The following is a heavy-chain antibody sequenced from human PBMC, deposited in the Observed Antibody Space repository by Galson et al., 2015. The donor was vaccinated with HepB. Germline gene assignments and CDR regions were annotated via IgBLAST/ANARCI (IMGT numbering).Heavy chain of an antibody. CDR3: ARDRALGYCSGAANV. CDR2: ISYDGSNK. D-gene: IGHD2-15*01. Sequence: SLRLSCAASGFTFSSYAMHWVRQAPGKGLEWVAVISYDGSNKYYADSVKGRFTISRDNSKNTLYLQMNSLRAEDTAVYYCARDRALGYCSGAANVWGQGTLVTVSS. J-gene: IGHJ4*02. CDR1: GFTFSSYA. V-gene: IGHV3-30-3*01.